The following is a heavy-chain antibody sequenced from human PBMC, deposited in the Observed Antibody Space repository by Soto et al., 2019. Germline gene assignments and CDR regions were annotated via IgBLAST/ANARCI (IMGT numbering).Heavy chain of an antibody. V-gene: IGHV3-30*03. D-gene: IGHD2-8*01. CDR1: GFTFSNFG. CDR2: ITKNGRNK. Sequence: ESVGGVVQPGGSLRLSCAASGFTFSNFGMHWVRQAPGKGLEWVADITKNGRNKDYADSVKGRLAISRDNSKNTLELQMNSLSVEDTAMYYCGRCNGDDCHSPFDYWGQGTLVTVSS. CDR3: GRCNGDDCHSPFDY. J-gene: IGHJ4*02.